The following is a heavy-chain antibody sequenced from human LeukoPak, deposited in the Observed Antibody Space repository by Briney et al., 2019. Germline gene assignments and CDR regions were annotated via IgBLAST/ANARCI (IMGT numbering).Heavy chain of an antibody. Sequence: GAAVKVSCKASGYTFTSYVISWVRQAPGQGLEWMGWISAYNGNTNYAQKLQGRVTMTTDTSTSTAYMELRSLRSDDTAVYYCARALGQRITIFGVADYWGQGTLVTVSS. D-gene: IGHD3-3*01. V-gene: IGHV1-18*01. J-gene: IGHJ4*02. CDR2: ISAYNGNT. CDR1: GYTFTSYV. CDR3: ARALGQRITIFGVADY.